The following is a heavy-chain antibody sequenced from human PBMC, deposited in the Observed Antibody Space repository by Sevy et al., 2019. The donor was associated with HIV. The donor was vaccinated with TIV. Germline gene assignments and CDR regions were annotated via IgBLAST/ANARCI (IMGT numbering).Heavy chain of an antibody. J-gene: IGHJ3*02. CDR2: IYYSGST. CDR1: GGSISSSSYY. CDR3: ALAGWELRSGAFDI. Sequence: SDTLSLTCTVSGGSISSSSYYWGWIRQPPGKGLEWIGSIYYSGSTYYNPSLKSRVTISVDTSKNQFSLKLSSVTAADTAVYYCALAGWELRSGAFDIWGQGTMVTVSS. D-gene: IGHD1-26*01. V-gene: IGHV4-39*01.